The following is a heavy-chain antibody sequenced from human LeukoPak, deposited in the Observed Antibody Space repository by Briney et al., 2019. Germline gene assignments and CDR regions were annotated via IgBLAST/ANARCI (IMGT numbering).Heavy chain of an antibody. Sequence: SETLSLTCTVSGGSVSSGSYYWSWIRQPPGKGLEWIGDIYYSGSTNYNPSLKSRVTISVDTSKNQFSLKLSSVTAADTAVYYCARAKRWRLEPNAFDIWGQGTMVTVSS. V-gene: IGHV4-61*01. CDR2: IYYSGST. D-gene: IGHD5-24*01. J-gene: IGHJ3*02. CDR3: ARAKRWRLEPNAFDI. CDR1: GGSVSSGSYY.